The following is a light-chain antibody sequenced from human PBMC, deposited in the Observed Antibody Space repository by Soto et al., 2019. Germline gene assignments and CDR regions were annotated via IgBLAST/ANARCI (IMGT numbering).Light chain of an antibody. CDR3: SSYTRSSTYV. CDR2: DVS. Sequence: QSVLTQPASVSGSPGQTITLSCTGTSSDVGGYNYVSWYQQHPGKAPKLMIYDVSNRPSGVSNRFSGSKSGNTASLTISGLQAEDEADYYCSSYTRSSTYVFGTGTKVTVL. CDR1: SSDVGGYNY. V-gene: IGLV2-14*01. J-gene: IGLJ1*01.